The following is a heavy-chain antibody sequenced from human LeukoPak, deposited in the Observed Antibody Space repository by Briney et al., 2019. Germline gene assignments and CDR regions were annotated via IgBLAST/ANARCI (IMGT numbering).Heavy chain of an antibody. D-gene: IGHD3-10*01. CDR3: AAEYGSGSYYHYYYYGMDV. CDR1: GFTFSSYA. Sequence: PGGALRLSCAASGFTFSSYAMSWVRQAPGKGLQWVSGISGSGGSTYYADSVKGRVTISRDNSKNTLYLQMNSLRAEDTAVYYCAAEYGSGSYYHYYYYGMDVWGQGTTVTVSS. CDR2: ISGSGGST. V-gene: IGHV3-23*01. J-gene: IGHJ6*02.